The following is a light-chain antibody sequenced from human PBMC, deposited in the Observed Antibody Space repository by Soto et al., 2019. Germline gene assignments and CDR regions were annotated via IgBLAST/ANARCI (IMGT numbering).Light chain of an antibody. CDR2: GAS. CDR3: QQYGSSPLT. V-gene: IGKV3-20*01. CDR1: QSVSSSY. Sequence: EIVLTQSPGTLSLSPGERATLSCRASQSVSSSYLAWYQQKPGQAPRLLIYGASSRATGIPDRFSGSGSRTDYTLTSSRLEPEDFAVYYCQQYGSSPLTFGGGTKVEIK. J-gene: IGKJ4*01.